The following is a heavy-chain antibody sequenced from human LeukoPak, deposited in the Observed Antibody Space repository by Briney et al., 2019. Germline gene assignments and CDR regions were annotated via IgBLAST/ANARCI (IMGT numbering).Heavy chain of an antibody. CDR3: ARDYSDILTGPQNWFDP. CDR1: GYSISSGYY. J-gene: IGHJ5*02. CDR2: IYYSGTT. Sequence: SETLSLTCTVSGYSISSGYYWSWIRQPPGKGLEWIGYIYYSGTTNYNPSLKSRVTISVDTSKNQFSLKLSSVTAADTAVYYCARDYSDILTGPQNWFDPWGQGTLVTVSS. D-gene: IGHD3-9*01. V-gene: IGHV4-61*01.